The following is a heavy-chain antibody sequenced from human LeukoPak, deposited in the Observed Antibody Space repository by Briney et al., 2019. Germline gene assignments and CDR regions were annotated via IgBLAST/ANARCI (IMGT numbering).Heavy chain of an antibody. CDR1: GYTFTSYD. CDR2: MNPNSGNT. J-gene: IGHJ4*02. CDR3: ARGRRDSRQFDY. Sequence: GASVKVSCKASGYTFTSYDINWVRQAPGQGLEWMGWMNPNSGNTGYAQKFQDRVTMTRNTSISTAYMELSSLRSEDTAVYYCARGRRDSRQFDYWGQGTLVTVSS. V-gene: IGHV1-8*01. D-gene: IGHD3-10*01.